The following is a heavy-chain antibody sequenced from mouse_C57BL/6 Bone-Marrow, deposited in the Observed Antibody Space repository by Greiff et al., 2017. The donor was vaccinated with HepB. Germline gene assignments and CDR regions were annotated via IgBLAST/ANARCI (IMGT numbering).Heavy chain of an antibody. CDR2: IYPGDGDT. CDR1: GYAFSSSW. Sequence: QVQLQQSGPELVKPGASVKISCKASGYAFSSSWMNWVKQRPGKGLEWIGRIYPGDGDTNYNGKFKGKATLTADKSSSTAYMQLSSLTSEDSAVYFCARGYDGYYVYFDYWGQGTTLTVSS. J-gene: IGHJ2*01. V-gene: IGHV1-82*01. D-gene: IGHD2-3*01. CDR3: ARGYDGYYVYFDY.